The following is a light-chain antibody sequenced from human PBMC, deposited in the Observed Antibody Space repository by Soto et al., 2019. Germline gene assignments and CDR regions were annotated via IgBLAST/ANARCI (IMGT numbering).Light chain of an antibody. CDR1: QSVLYSSNNKNY. V-gene: IGKV4-1*01. J-gene: IGKJ2*01. CDR3: QQYYGTPLT. Sequence: DIVMTQSPDSLAVSLGERATINCKSSQSVLYSSNNKNYLSWYQQKPGQHPKLLIYCASTRESGVPDRFSGSGSGTDFTLTISSLQAQDVAVYYCQQYYGTPLTFGQGTKLEIK. CDR2: CAS.